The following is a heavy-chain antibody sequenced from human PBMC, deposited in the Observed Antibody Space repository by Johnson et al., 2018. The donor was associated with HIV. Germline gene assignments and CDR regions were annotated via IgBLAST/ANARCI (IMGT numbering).Heavy chain of an antibody. V-gene: IGHV3-20*04. D-gene: IGHD1-26*01. CDR2: INWNGDST. CDR1: GLTFSDYD. CDR3: ARSWELGETAFDI. Sequence: VQLVESGGGLVQPGGSLRLSCAASGLTFSDYDMSWIRQAPGKGLEWVSGINWNGDSTGYADSVKGRFTISRDNAKNSLYLQMNSLRAGDTAVYYCARSWELGETAFDIWGQGTMVTVSS. J-gene: IGHJ3*02.